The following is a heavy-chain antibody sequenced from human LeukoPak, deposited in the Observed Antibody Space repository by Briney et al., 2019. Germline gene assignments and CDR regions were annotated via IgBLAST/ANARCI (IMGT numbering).Heavy chain of an antibody. D-gene: IGHD6-13*01. CDR3: ARDPKYSNSWFFDY. CDR2: IWYDGSNK. J-gene: IGHJ4*02. V-gene: IGHV3-33*01. CDR1: GFTFSSYG. Sequence: GGSLRLSCAASGFTFSSYGMHWVRQAPGKRLEWVAVIWYDGSNKYYADSVKGRFTISRDNSKNTLYLQMNSLRAEDTAVYYCARDPKYSNSWFFDYWGQGTLVTVSS.